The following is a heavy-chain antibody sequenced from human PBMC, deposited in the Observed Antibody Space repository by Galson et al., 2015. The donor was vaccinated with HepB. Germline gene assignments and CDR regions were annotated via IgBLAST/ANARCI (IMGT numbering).Heavy chain of an antibody. J-gene: IGHJ2*01. V-gene: IGHV3-30-3*01. CDR1: GFTFSSYA. CDR2: ISYDGSNK. Sequence: SLRLSCAASGFTFSSYAMHWVRQAPGKGLEWVAVISYDGSNKYYADSVKGRFTISRDNSKNTLYLQMNSLRAEDTAVYYCARGLWFGELIFNWYFDLWGRGTLVTVSS. CDR3: ARGLWFGELIFNWYFDL. D-gene: IGHD3-10*01.